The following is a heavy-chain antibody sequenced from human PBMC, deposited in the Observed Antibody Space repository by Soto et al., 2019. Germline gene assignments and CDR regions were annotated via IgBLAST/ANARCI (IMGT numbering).Heavy chain of an antibody. J-gene: IGHJ4*02. Sequence: QVQLVQSGAEVKKPGASVKVSCKASGYTFTNFGISWVRQAPGQGLEWMGWISAYNGNTNYAQKFQGRVTMTTDTPPSTADREVRGRRFDDTAGYYCPGGGTPIAYWGQGTLGTVPS. CDR2: ISAYNGNT. V-gene: IGHV1-18*01. D-gene: IGHD3-16*01. CDR3: PGGGTPIAY. CDR1: GYTFTNFG.